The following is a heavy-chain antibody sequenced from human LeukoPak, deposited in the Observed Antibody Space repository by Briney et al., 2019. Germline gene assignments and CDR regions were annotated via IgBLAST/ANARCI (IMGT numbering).Heavy chain of an antibody. J-gene: IGHJ4*02. V-gene: IGHV3-30*04. Sequence: XGSLRLSCAASGFTFSSYAMHWVRQAPGKGLEWVAVISYDGSNKYYADSVKGRFTISRDNSKNTLYLQMNSLRAEDTAVYYCARDWTPDLWFGEFNFDYWGQGTLVTVSS. CDR3: ARDWTPDLWFGEFNFDY. D-gene: IGHD3-10*01. CDR2: ISYDGSNK. CDR1: GFTFSSYA.